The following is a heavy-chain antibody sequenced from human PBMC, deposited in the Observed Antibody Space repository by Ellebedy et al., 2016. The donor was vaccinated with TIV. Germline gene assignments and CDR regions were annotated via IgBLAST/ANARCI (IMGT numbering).Heavy chain of an antibody. V-gene: IGHV4-39*01. CDR1: GGSISSSSYY. CDR2: IYYSGST. D-gene: IGHD1-1*01. CDR3: ARGDGIGLPFDY. Sequence: SETLSLTXTVSGGSISSSSYYWGWIRQPPGKGLEWIGSIYYSGSTYYNPSLKSRVTISVDTSKNQFSLKLSSVTAADTAVYYCARGDGIGLPFDYWGQGTLVTVSS. J-gene: IGHJ4*02.